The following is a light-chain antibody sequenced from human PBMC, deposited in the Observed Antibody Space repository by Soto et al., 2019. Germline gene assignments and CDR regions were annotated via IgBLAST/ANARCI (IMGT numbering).Light chain of an antibody. CDR3: AAWDDSLSGYYV. CDR1: SSNIGSNY. J-gene: IGLJ1*01. V-gene: IGLV1-47*01. CDR2: RNN. Sequence: QSVLTQPPSASGTPGQRVTISCSGSSSNIGSNYVYWYQQLPGTAPNLLIYRNNQRPSGVPDRFSGSKSGTSASLAISWLRSEDEADYYCAAWDDSLSGYYVFGTGTKVTVL.